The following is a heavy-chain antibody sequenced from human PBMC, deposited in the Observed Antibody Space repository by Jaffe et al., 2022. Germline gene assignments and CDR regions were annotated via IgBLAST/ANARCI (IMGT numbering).Heavy chain of an antibody. CDR2: IKSKTDGGTT. J-gene: IGHJ5*02. V-gene: IGHV3-15*01. Sequence: EVQLVESGGGLVKPGGSLRLSCAASGFTFSNAWMSWVRQAPGKGLEWVGRIKSKTDGGTTDYAAPVKGRFTISRDDSKNTLYLQMNSLKTEDTAVYYCTYYKNTVTTWGERYNWFDPWGQGTLVTVSS. CDR1: GFTFSNAW. CDR3: TYYKNTVTTWGERYNWFDP. D-gene: IGHD4-17*01.